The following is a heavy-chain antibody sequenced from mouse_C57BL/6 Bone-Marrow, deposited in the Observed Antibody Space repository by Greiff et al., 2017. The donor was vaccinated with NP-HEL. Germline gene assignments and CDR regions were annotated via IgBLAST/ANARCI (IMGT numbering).Heavy chain of an antibody. CDR2: IWGVGST. CDR3: ASGAWFAY. CDR1: GFSLTSYG. Sequence: VQGVESGPGLVAPSQSLSITCTVSGFSLTSYGVDWVRQSPGKGLEWLGVIWGVGSTNYNSALKYRLSISKDNSKSQVFLKMNRLQTDDTAMYYWASGAWFAYWGQGTLVTVSA. J-gene: IGHJ3*01. V-gene: IGHV2-6*01.